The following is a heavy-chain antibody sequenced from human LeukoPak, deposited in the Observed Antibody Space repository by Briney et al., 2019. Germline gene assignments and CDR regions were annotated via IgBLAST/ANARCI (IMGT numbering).Heavy chain of an antibody. CDR1: GGSISSSSYY. D-gene: IGHD4-17*01. CDR2: IYYSGST. J-gene: IGHJ4*02. V-gene: IGHV4-39*01. Sequence: PSETLSLTCTVSGGSISSSSYYWGWIRQPPGKGLEWIGSIYYSGSTYYNPSLKSRVTISVDTSKNQFSLKLSSVTAADTPVYYCAICYGANEGSFDYWGQGTLVTVSS. CDR3: AICYGANEGSFDY.